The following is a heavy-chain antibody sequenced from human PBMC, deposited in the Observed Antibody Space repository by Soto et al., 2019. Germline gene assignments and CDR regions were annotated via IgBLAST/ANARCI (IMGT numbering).Heavy chain of an antibody. V-gene: IGHV4-31*03. J-gene: IGHJ4*02. D-gene: IGHD4-17*01. CDR1: GGSISTVGHY. CDR3: ARATVTLRSRNCDY. CDR2: IYHTGST. Sequence: PSETLSLTCSVSGGSISTVGHYWTWIRQPPGKGLEWIGSIYHTGSTYYSKSLRSRLTMSVDTSKSQFSLRLSSFTAADTAVYYCARATVTLRSRNCDYWGQGSLVTVSS.